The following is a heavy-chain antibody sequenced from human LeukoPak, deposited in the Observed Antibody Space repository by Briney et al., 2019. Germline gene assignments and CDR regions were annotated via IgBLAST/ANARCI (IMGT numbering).Heavy chain of an antibody. J-gene: IGHJ4*02. CDR1: GYTFTGYY. V-gene: IGHV1-2*02. Sequence: VASVSVSCKASGYTFTGYYMHWVRQAPGQGLEWMGWINPSSGGTNYAQKFQGRVTMTRNTSISTAYMELSSLRSEDTAVYYCAILILPSWARRGDYWGQGTLVTVSS. CDR2: INPSSGGT. CDR3: AILILPSWARRGDY. D-gene: IGHD2-8*01.